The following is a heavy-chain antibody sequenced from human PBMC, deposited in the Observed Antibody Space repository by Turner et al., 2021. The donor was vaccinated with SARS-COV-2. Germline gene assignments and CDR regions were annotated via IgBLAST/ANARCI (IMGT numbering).Heavy chain of an antibody. Sequence: QVQLVQSGAEVKKPGASVKVSCTASGYTFTGYYMHWVRQAPGQGLEWMGWINPNSGGTNDAQKFQGRVTMTRDTSISTAYMELSRLRSDDTAVYFCARDLFDLGSRWTQWGQGTLVTVSS. CDR2: INPNSGGT. J-gene: IGHJ4*02. D-gene: IGHD6-13*01. V-gene: IGHV1-2*02. CDR1: GYTFTGYY. CDR3: ARDLFDLGSRWTQ.